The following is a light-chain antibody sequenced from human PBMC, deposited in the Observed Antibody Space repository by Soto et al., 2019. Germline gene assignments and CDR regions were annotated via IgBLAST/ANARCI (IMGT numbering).Light chain of an antibody. Sequence: IAMTQFPATLALSPGERATLYCRANQSLGNNIAWYQQKPGQAPRLLIYGASTGATGLPAWLRGSGSGTECTLSISSLQSEDFAVYYCLQYNKWGRRFGQGTK. CDR1: QSLGNN. CDR2: GAS. CDR3: LQYNKWGRR. J-gene: IGKJ1*01. V-gene: IGKV3-15*01.